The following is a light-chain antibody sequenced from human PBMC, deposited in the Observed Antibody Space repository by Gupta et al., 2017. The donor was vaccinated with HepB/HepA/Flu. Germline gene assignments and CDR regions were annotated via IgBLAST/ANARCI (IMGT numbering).Light chain of an antibody. CDR2: DDS. Sequence: SYALTPPLSVSVAPGNTARITCGGNNFGSKSVHWYQQKPGQAPVLVVYDDSDRPSGIPERFSGSSSGKTATLTISRVEAGDEADYYCQVWDSSSDHVVFGGGTKLTVL. CDR1: NFGSKS. CDR3: QVWDSSSDHVV. V-gene: IGLV3-21*03. J-gene: IGLJ2*01.